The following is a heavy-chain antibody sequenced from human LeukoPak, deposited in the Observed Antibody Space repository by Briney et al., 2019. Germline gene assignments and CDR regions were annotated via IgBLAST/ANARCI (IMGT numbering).Heavy chain of an antibody. CDR2: IYYSGST. D-gene: IGHD1-14*01. CDR3: ARNPRRPGDYYFDY. V-gene: IGHV4-39*01. J-gene: IGHJ4*02. CDR1: GGSISSSSYY. Sequence: PSETLSLTCTVSGGSISSSSYYWGWIRQPPGKGLEWIGSIYYSGSTYYNPSLKSRVTISVDTSKNQFSLKLSSVTAADTAVYYCARNPRRPGDYYFDYWGQGTLVTVSS.